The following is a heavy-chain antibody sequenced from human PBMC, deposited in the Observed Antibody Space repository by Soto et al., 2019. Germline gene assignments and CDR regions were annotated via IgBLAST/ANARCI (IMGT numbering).Heavy chain of an antibody. J-gene: IGHJ6*02. CDR1: GFTFSSYG. D-gene: IGHD2-2*01. Sequence: GGSLRLSCAASGFTFSSYGMHWVRQAPGKGLEWVAVISYDGSNKYYADSVKGRFTISRDNSKNTLYLQMNSLRAEDTAVYYCAKDLEDIVVVPAAGGGIGDYYYGMDVWGQGTTVTVSS. CDR3: AKDLEDIVVVPAAGGGIGDYYYGMDV. CDR2: ISYDGSNK. V-gene: IGHV3-30*18.